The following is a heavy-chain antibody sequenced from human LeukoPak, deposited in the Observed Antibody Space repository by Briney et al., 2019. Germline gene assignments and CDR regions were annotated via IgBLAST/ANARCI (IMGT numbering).Heavy chain of an antibody. J-gene: IGHJ6*02. V-gene: IGHV3-64*01. CDR2: ISSNGGST. Sequence: GGSLRLSCAASGFTFSSYAMHWVRQAPGKGLEYVSAISSNGGSTYYANSVKGRFTISRDNSKNTLYLQMGSLGAEDMAVYYCARVGYTSYYYYGMDVWGQGTTVTVSS. CDR1: GFTFSSYA. D-gene: IGHD6-13*01. CDR3: ARVGYTSYYYYGMDV.